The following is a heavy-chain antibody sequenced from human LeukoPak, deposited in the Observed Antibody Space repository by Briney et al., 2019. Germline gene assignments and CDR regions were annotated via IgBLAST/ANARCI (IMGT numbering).Heavy chain of an antibody. D-gene: IGHD2-15*01. Sequence: ASVKVSCKASGYTFSSNGISWVRQAPGQGLEWLGYISAYNGNTNYAQKVQGRITMTTDTSTSTAYMEMRSLRSDDTAVYYCARDCSGSSCYWIHWGQGTLVTVSS. CDR1: GYTFSSNG. V-gene: IGHV1-18*01. CDR2: ISAYNGNT. CDR3: ARDCSGSSCYWIH. J-gene: IGHJ4*02.